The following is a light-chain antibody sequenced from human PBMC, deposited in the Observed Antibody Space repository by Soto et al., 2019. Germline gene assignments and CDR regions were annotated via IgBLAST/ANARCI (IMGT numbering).Light chain of an antibody. J-gene: IGKJ4*01. CDR1: QSVNNDY. Sequence: EIVLTQSPGTLSLSPGERATLSCRATQSVNNDYLAWYQQRPGLAPRLLIFGASGRATGISDRFSGSGSGTDFTLTISRLEPEDFAMYYCQQYGTSPLTFGGGTKVDIK. V-gene: IGKV3-20*01. CDR2: GAS. CDR3: QQYGTSPLT.